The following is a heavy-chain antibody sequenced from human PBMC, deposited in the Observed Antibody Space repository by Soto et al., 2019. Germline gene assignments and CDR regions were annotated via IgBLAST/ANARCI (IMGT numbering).Heavy chain of an antibody. CDR3: ARVPYYYDTSGYYS. D-gene: IGHD3-22*01. V-gene: IGHV1-18*04. CDR2: ISAYNGNP. CDR1: GYTFISYG. J-gene: IGHJ4*02. Sequence: SVKVSCKASGYTFISYGISWVRQAPGQGLEWMGWISAYNGNPNYAQKLQGRVTLTTDISTTTAYMELRSLRSDDTAVYYCARVPYYYDTSGYYSWGQGTLVTVSS.